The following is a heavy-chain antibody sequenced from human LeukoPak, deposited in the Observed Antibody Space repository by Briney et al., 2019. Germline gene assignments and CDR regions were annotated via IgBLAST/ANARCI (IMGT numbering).Heavy chain of an antibody. V-gene: IGHV4-59*01. CDR3: ARWVAQQLQYFDY. CDR1: GGSISSYY. Sequence: SETLSLTCTVSGGSISSYYWSWIRQPPGKGLEWIGYIYYSGSTNYNPSLKSRVTISVDTSKNQFSLKLSSVTAADTAVYYCARWVAQQLQYFDYWGQGTLVTVSS. D-gene: IGHD6-13*01. J-gene: IGHJ4*02. CDR2: IYYSGST.